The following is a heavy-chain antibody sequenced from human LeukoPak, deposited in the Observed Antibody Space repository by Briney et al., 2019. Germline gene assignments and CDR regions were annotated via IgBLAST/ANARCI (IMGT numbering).Heavy chain of an antibody. CDR3: ASRTSSGPWDYFDY. J-gene: IGHJ4*02. D-gene: IGHD3-22*01. Sequence: SETLSLTCTVSGGSISSYYWSWIRQPPGKGLEWIGYIYYSGSTNYAPSLKSRVTISVDTSKNQFSLKLSSVTAADTAVYYCASRTSSGPWDYFDYWGQGTLVTVSS. V-gene: IGHV4-59*01. CDR1: GGSISSYY. CDR2: IYYSGST.